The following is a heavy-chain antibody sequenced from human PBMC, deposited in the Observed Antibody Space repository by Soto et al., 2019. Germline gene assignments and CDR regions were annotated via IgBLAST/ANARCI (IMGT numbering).Heavy chain of an antibody. D-gene: IGHD5-12*01. Sequence: QVQLRESGPGLVKASQTLSLTCAVSGGATVSGENYYWSWVRQLPGRGLEWMGFVYYSGTTDYTPSLKSRLSMSVDTSKTQFSLKLKSVTAADTAVYFCARSFRNKWRAFDSWGQGVPVTVSS. CDR1: GGATVSGENYY. CDR3: ARSFRNKWRAFDS. CDR2: VYYSGTT. J-gene: IGHJ4*02. V-gene: IGHV4-31*11.